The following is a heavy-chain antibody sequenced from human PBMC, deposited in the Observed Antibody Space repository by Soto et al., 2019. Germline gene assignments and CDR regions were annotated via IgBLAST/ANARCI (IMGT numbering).Heavy chain of an antibody. CDR2: ISSSSSYI. V-gene: IGHV3-21*01. CDR3: ARIIDPYYYGSLGAFDI. CDR1: GFTFSSYS. Sequence: GGSLRLSCAASGFTFSSYSMNWVRQAPGKGLGWVSSISSSSSYIYYADSVKGRFTISRDNAKNSLYLQMNSLRAEDTAVYYCARIIDPYYYGSLGAFDIWGQGTMVTVSS. D-gene: IGHD3-10*01. J-gene: IGHJ3*02.